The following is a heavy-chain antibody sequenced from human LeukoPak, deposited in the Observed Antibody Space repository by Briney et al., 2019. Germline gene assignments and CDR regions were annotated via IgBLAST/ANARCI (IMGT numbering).Heavy chain of an antibody. D-gene: IGHD3-10*01. J-gene: IGHJ6*02. CDR2: INHSGST. Sequence: PSETLSLTCAVYGGSFSGYYWSWIRQPPGKGLEWIGEINHSGSTNYNPSLKSRVTISVDTSKNQFSLKLSSVTAADTAVYYCAGRVPVPSVRGVIQNYYYYGMDVRGQGTTVTVSS. CDR3: AGRVPVPSVRGVIQNYYYYGMDV. CDR1: GGSFSGYY. V-gene: IGHV4-34*01.